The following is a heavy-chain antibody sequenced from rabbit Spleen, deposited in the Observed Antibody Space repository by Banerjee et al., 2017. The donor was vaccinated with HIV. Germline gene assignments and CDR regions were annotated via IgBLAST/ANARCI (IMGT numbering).Heavy chain of an antibody. D-gene: IGHD1-1*01. CDR3: ARDPAYSSGSGSAIPYL. CDR1: GFSFSNKAV. V-gene: IGHV1S45*01. Sequence: QEQLVESGGGLVKPEGSLKLSCTASGFSFSNKAVMCWVRQAPGKGLEWIACINAVTGKAVYANWAKGRFTISKTSSTTVTLQMTSLTATDTATYFCARDPAYSSGSGSAIPYLWGPGTLVTVS. J-gene: IGHJ4*01. CDR2: INAVTGKA.